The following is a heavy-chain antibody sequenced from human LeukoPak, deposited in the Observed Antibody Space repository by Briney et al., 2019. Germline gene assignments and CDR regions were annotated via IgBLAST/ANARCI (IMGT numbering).Heavy chain of an antibody. V-gene: IGHV3-23*01. Sequence: GGSLRLSCAASGFTFSSYAMSWVRQAPGKGLEWVSAISGSGGSTYYAESVKGRFTISRHNSKNTLYLQMNSLRAEDTAVYYCAKERKYYYDSSGYLFDPWGQGTLVTVSS. CDR3: AKERKYYYDSSGYLFDP. J-gene: IGHJ5*02. CDR2: ISGSGGST. D-gene: IGHD3-22*01. CDR1: GFTFSSYA.